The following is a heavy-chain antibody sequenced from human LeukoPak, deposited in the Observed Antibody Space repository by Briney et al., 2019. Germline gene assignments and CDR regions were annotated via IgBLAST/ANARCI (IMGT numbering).Heavy chain of an antibody. CDR3: ARDVNSYAHCGH. CDR1: GFTVNSNY. D-gene: IGHD5-18*01. V-gene: IGHV3-53*01. J-gene: IGHJ4*02. CDR2: IYKDGRT. Sequence: QPGGSLRLSCAASGFTVNSNYMSWVRQAPGKGLERVSIIYKDGRTYYADSVKGRFTISRDNSRNMLYLRMNSLRAEDTAVYYCARDVNSYAHCGHWGQGTLVTVSS.